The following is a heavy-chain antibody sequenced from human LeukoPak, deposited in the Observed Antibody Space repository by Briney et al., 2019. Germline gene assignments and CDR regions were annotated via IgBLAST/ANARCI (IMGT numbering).Heavy chain of an antibody. CDR2: ISWNSDTI. V-gene: IGHV3-9*01. CDR3: VKVGGSGSYYNTPFDS. D-gene: IGHD3-10*01. J-gene: IGHJ4*02. CDR1: GFTFNDHA. Sequence: GRSLRLSCAASGFTFNDHAMNWVRQAPGKGLEWVSGISWNSDTIGYADSVKGRFTISRDNAKRSLYLKMNSLRPEDTALYYCVKVGGSGSYYNTPFDSWGQGALVTVSS.